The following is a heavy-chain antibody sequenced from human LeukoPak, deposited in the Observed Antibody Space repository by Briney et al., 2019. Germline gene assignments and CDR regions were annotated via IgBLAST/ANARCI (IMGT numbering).Heavy chain of an antibody. CDR1: GFTFSSYG. D-gene: IGHD3-10*01. CDR3: AREMVLWSGELSIRDDAFDI. V-gene: IGHV3-33*01. CDR2: IWYDGSNK. Sequence: PGGSLRLSCAASGFTFSSYGMHWVRQAPGKGLEWVAVIWYDGSNKYYADSVKGRLTISRDNSKNTLYLQMNSLRAEDAAVYYCAREMVLWSGELSIRDDAFDIWGQGTMVTVSS. J-gene: IGHJ3*02.